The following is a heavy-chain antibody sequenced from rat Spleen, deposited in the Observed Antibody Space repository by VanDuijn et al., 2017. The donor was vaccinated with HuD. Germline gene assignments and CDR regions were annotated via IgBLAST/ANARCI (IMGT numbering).Heavy chain of an antibody. J-gene: IGHJ2*01. D-gene: IGHD1-1*01. CDR2: ISNTGGST. CDR3: ARAGIPTVVGDY. CDR1: GFTFSNYW. Sequence: EVQLVESGGGLVQPGRSLKLSCVASGFTFSNYWMTWIRQAPGTGLEWVASISNTGGSTYYPDSVKGRLTISRDNAQSTLYLQMNSLRSEDTATYYCARAGIPTVVGDYWGQGVMVTVSS. V-gene: IGHV5-31*01.